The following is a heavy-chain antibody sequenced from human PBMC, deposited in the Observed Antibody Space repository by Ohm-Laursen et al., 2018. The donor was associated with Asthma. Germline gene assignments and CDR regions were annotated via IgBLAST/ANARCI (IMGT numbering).Heavy chain of an antibody. Sequence: SQTLSLTCTVSGGSISSGGYYWSWIRQHPGKGLEWIGYIYYSGSTYYNPSLKSRVTISVDTSKNQFSLKLSSVTAADTAVYYCARVPRDSGWFDPWGQGTLVTVSS. J-gene: IGHJ5*02. CDR2: IYYSGST. D-gene: IGHD4-17*01. CDR3: ARVPRDSGWFDP. CDR1: GGSISSGGYY. V-gene: IGHV4-31*03.